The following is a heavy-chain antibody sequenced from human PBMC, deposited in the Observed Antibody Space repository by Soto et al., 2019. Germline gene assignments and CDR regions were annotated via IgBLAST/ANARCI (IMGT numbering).Heavy chain of an antibody. D-gene: IGHD2-2*02. CDR2: IIPIFGTA. J-gene: IGHJ4*02. Sequence: SVKVSCKASGGTFSSYAISWVRQAPGQGLEWMGGIIPIFGTANYAQKFQGRVTITADESTSTAYMELSSLRSEDTAVYYCARRSRYCSSTSCYNRFDYWGQGTLVTVSS. CDR3: ARRSRYCSSTSCYNRFDY. CDR1: GGTFSSYA. V-gene: IGHV1-69*13.